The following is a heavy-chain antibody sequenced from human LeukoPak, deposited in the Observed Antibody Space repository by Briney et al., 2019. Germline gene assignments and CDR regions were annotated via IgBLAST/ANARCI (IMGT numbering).Heavy chain of an antibody. CDR3: ARPGIQLWLSH. CDR2: INPSGGST. Sequence: ASVKVSCKASGYTFTSYYMYWVRQAPGQGLEWMGIINPSGGSTSYAQKFQGRVTMTRDTSTSTVYMELSSLRSEDTAVYYCARPGIQLWLSHWGQGTLVTVSS. CDR1: GYTFTSYY. J-gene: IGHJ4*02. V-gene: IGHV1-46*01. D-gene: IGHD5-18*01.